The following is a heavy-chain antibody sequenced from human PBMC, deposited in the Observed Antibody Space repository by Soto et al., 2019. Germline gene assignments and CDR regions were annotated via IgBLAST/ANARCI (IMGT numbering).Heavy chain of an antibody. Sequence: EVQLWESGGGLVQPGGSLSLSCAVSGFTFSSHVMSWVRQAPGKGLEWVSAISGTGGTYYADSVKGRFTISRDNSKNALYLQMNTLRDEDTAVYYCAKDRRGAYCSGGICYSPDYWGQGTLVIVSS. D-gene: IGHD2-15*01. CDR2: ISGTGGT. V-gene: IGHV3-23*01. J-gene: IGHJ4*02. CDR3: AKDRRGAYCSGGICYSPDY. CDR1: GFTFSSHV.